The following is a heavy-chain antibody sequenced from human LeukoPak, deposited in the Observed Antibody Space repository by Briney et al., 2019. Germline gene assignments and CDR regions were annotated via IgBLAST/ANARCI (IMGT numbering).Heavy chain of an antibody. D-gene: IGHD6-19*01. J-gene: IGHJ4*02. Sequence: GGPLRLSCAASGFTFSNYWMHWVRQAPGKGLVWVSRISSDESITSYADSVKGRFTISRDNAKNTLFLQMNGLRAEDTAVYYCARVSLSSGCLSNWGQGTLVTVSS. CDR2: ISSDESIT. CDR1: GFTFSNYW. V-gene: IGHV3-74*01. CDR3: ARVSLSSGCLSN.